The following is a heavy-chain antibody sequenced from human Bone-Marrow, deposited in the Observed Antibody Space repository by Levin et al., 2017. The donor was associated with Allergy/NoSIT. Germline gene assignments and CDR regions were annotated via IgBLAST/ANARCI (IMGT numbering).Heavy chain of an antibody. CDR2: ISWNSDTI. CDR3: ARGSYCSGNSCYYGLDV. CDR1: GFTFDDYA. J-gene: IGHJ6*04. D-gene: IGHD2-15*01. V-gene: IGHV3-9*01. Sequence: GGSLRLSCAGSGFTFDDYAMHWVRQAPGKGLEWVSGISWNSDTIMYADSVKGRFTISRDNAKNSLYLQLNSLRAEDTAFYYCARGSYCSGNSCYYGLDVWGKGTTVTVSS.